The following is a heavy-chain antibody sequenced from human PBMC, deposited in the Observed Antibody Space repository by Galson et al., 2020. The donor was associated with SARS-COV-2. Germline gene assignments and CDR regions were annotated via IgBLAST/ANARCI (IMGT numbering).Heavy chain of an antibody. V-gene: IGHV3-64*01. D-gene: IGHD3-3*01. J-gene: IGHJ6*04. CDR3: ARDYDFWSGYGIGGPGDV. CDR1: GFTFSSYA. CDR2: ISSNGGST. Sequence: GGSLRLSCAASGFTFSSYAMHWVRQAPGKGLEYVSAISSNGGSTYYANSVKGRFTISRDNSKNTLYLQMGSLRAEDMAVYYCARDYDFWSGYGIGGPGDVWGKGTTVTVSS.